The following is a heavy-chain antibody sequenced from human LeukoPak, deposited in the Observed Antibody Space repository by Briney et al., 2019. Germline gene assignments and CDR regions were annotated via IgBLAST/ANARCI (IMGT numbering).Heavy chain of an antibody. Sequence: GGSLRLSCAASGFTFSSYSMNWVRQAPGKGLEWVSSISSSSSYIYYADSVKGRFTISRDNAKNSLYLQMNSLRAEDTAVYYCARDVGPGEAAFDIWGQGTMVTVSS. CDR3: ARDVGPGEAAFDI. CDR1: GFTFSSYS. J-gene: IGHJ3*02. V-gene: IGHV3-21*01. D-gene: IGHD1-26*01. CDR2: ISSSSSYI.